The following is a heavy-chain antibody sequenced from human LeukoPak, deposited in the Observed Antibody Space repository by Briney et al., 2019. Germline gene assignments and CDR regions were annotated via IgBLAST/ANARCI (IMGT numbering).Heavy chain of an antibody. CDR1: GFTFSRAW. Sequence: GSLRLSCAASGFTFSRAWMSWVRQAPGKGLEWIGSMHYSGDSKYNPSLRSRVSLSIDTSKQQFSLRLSSVTAADTAVYYCARDLELERNRWNYFESWGQGALVTVSS. J-gene: IGHJ4*02. V-gene: IGHV4-59*01. D-gene: IGHD1-1*01. CDR2: MHYSGDS. CDR3: ARDLELERNRWNYFES.